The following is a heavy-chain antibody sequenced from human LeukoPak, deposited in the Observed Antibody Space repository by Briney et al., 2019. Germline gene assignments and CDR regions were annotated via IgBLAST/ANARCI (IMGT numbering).Heavy chain of an antibody. Sequence: SETLSLTCTVSGYSISRGYYWGWIRQPPGKRLEWIGSIYHSGSTYYNPSLKSRVTISVDTSKNQFSLKLSSVTAADTAVYYCARDSITMVRGVRVFGENWFDPWGQGTLVTVSS. D-gene: IGHD3-10*01. V-gene: IGHV4-38-2*02. CDR1: GYSISRGYY. J-gene: IGHJ5*02. CDR3: ARDSITMVRGVRVFGENWFDP. CDR2: IYHSGST.